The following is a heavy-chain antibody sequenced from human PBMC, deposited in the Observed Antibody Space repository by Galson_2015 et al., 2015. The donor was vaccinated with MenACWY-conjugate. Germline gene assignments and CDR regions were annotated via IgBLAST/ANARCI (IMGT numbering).Heavy chain of an antibody. D-gene: IGHD1-26*01. J-gene: IGHJ6*02. CDR2: IDPHNSNT. Sequence: VKKPGESLQISCKGSGYRFTNYWIGWVRQMPGRGLEWMGLIDPHNSNTRYSPSFQGQVTISADESISTAFLQWSSLKASDTAMYYCARHPPGGRGMDVWGRGTTVTVSS. CDR3: ARHPPGGRGMDV. CDR1: GYRFTNYW. V-gene: IGHV5-51*01.